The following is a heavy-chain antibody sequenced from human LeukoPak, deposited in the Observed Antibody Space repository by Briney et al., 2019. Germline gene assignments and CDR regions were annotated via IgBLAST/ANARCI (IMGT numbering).Heavy chain of an antibody. V-gene: IGHV3-30*03. J-gene: IGHJ4*02. CDR3: ALDSGDF. CDR1: GFTFSSYS. D-gene: IGHD1-14*01. Sequence: GGSLRLSCAASGFTFSSYSMNWVRQAPGKGLEWVAVISYDGSNKYYADSVKGRFTTSRDNSKNTLYLQMNSLRAEDTAVFYCALDSGDFWGQGTLVTVSS. CDR2: ISYDGSNK.